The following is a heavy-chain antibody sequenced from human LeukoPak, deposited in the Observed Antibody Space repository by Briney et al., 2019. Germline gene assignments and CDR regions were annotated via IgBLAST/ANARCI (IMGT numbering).Heavy chain of an antibody. J-gene: IGHJ3*02. CDR2: IYYSGST. Sequence: PSETLSLTCTVSGGSISSYYWSWIRQPPGKGLEWIGYIYYSGSTNYNPSLKSRVTISVDTSKNQFSLKLSSVTAADTAVYYCARERIPYSSSPGAFDILGQGTMVTVSS. CDR1: GGSISSYY. D-gene: IGHD6-6*01. CDR3: ARERIPYSSSPGAFDI. V-gene: IGHV4-59*01.